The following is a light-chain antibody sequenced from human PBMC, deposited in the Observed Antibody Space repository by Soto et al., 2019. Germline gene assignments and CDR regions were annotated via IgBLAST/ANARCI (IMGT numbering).Light chain of an antibody. CDR2: DAS. J-gene: IGKJ1*01. V-gene: IGKV3-15*01. CDR3: QQNKDWPGT. CDR1: QSVGTY. Sequence: EIVMTQSPATLSGSPGERATLSCWASQSVGTYLAWYQQKRGQAPRLLIYDASTRATGIPVRFSGSGSGTAFTLTISSLQSEDFGVYYCQQNKDWPGTFGQGTTVEIK.